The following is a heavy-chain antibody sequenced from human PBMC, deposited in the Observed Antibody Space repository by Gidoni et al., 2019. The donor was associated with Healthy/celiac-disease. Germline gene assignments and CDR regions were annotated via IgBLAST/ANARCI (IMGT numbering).Heavy chain of an antibody. CDR1: VFPFDVYT. CDR3: AKDNGYSSSSGGVLGY. V-gene: IGHV3-43*01. D-gene: IGHD6-6*01. CDR2: ISWDGGST. J-gene: IGHJ4*02. Sequence: EVQLVESGGVVVQPGGSLILSCSASVFPFDVYTMHWVRQAPGKGLEWVSLISWDGGSTYYADSVKGRFTISRDNSKNSLYLQMNSLRTEDTALYYCAKDNGYSSSSGGVLGYWGQGTLVTVSS.